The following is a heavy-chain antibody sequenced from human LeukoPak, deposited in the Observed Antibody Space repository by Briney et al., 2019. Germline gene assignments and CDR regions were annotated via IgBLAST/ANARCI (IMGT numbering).Heavy chain of an antibody. J-gene: IGHJ4*02. CDR1: GFTFSSYA. Sequence: GGSLRLSCAASGFTFSSYAMSWVRQAPGKGLEWVSAISGSGGSTYYADSVKGRFTISRDNSKNTLYLQMNSLRAEDTAVYYCAKGLIRMDIVVVVAATLGFFDYWGQGTLVTVSP. V-gene: IGHV3-23*01. D-gene: IGHD2-15*01. CDR3: AKGLIRMDIVVVVAATLGFFDY. CDR2: ISGSGGST.